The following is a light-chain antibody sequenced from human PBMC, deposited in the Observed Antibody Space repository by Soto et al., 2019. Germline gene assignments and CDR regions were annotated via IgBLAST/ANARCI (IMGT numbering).Light chain of an antibody. CDR2: DNN. V-gene: IGLV1-51*01. CDR3: GTWDSLLSAVV. J-gene: IGLJ2*01. Sequence: QSLLTQPPSVSAAPGQKVTISCSGSSSNIGNNYVSWYQHFPGTAPKLLIYDNNKRPSGIPDRFSGSKSGTSATLGITGLQTGDEADYYCGTWDSLLSAVVFGGGTKLTVL. CDR1: SSNIGNNY.